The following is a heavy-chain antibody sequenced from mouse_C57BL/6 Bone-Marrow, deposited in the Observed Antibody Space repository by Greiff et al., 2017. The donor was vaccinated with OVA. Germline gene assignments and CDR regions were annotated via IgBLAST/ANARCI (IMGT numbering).Heavy chain of an antibody. CDR2: ISYDGSN. Sequence: EVQLQQSGPGLVKPSQSLSLTCSVTGYSITSGYYWNWIRQFPGNKLEWMGYISYDGSNNYNPSLKNRISITRDTSKNQFFLKLNSVTTEDTATYYCARGDGSSPYYFDYWGQGTTLTVSS. V-gene: IGHV3-6*01. CDR1: GYSITSGYY. J-gene: IGHJ2*01. CDR3: ARGDGSSPYYFDY. D-gene: IGHD1-1*01.